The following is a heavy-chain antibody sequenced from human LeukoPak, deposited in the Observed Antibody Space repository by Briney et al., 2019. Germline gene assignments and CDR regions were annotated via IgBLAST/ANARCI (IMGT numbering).Heavy chain of an antibody. J-gene: IGHJ4*02. V-gene: IGHV4-38-2*02. Sequence: SETLSLTCTVSGYSISSGYYWGWIRQPPGKGLEWIGSIYHSGSTYYNPSRKSRVTISVDTSKNQFSLKLSSVTAADTAVYYCARTEGFGELLPFDYWGQGTLVTVSS. CDR2: IYHSGST. CDR1: GYSISSGYY. CDR3: ARTEGFGELLPFDY. D-gene: IGHD3-10*01.